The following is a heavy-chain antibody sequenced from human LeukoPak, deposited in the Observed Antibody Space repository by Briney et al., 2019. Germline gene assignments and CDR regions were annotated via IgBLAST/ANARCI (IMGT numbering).Heavy chain of an antibody. CDR3: AGSLYYDILTGLASPVP. Sequence: GGSLRLSCAASGFTFSSYAMSWVRQAPGKGLEWVSAISGSGGSTYCADSVKGRFTISRDNSKNTLYLQMNSLRAEDTAVYYCAGSLYYDILTGLASPVPWGQGTLVTVSS. V-gene: IGHV3-23*01. J-gene: IGHJ5*02. CDR1: GFTFSSYA. D-gene: IGHD3-9*01. CDR2: ISGSGGST.